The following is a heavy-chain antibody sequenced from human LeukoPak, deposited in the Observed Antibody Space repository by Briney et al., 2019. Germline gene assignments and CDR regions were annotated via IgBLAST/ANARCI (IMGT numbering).Heavy chain of an antibody. CDR2: INPGGGRT. CDR1: GYTFSDYY. CDR3: ARDLGIVVVPAAIRRKSNWFDP. J-gene: IGHJ5*02. D-gene: IGHD2-2*02. V-gene: IGHV1-46*04. Sequence: ASVKVSCKASGYTFSDYYIHWVRQAPGQGPEWMGIINPGGGRTSYAQKLQGRVTMTSDMSTSTVNMELSSLRSEDTAVYYCARDLGIVVVPAAIRRKSNWFDPWGQGTLVTVSS.